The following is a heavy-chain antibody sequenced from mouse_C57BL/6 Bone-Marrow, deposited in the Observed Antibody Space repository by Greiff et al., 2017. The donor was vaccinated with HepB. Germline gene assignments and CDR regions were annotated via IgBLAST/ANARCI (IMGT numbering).Heavy chain of an antibody. Sequence: DVKLQESGGGLVQPGGSLKLSCAASGFTFSDYYMYWVRQTPEKRLEWVAYISNGGGSTYYPDTVKGRFTISRDNAKNTLYLQMSRLKSEDTAMYYCARTRIYYYDSSCAWFAYWGQGTLVTVSA. CDR2: ISNGGGST. J-gene: IGHJ3*01. CDR3: ARTRIYYYDSSCAWFAY. V-gene: IGHV5-12*01. CDR1: GFTFSDYY. D-gene: IGHD1-1*01.